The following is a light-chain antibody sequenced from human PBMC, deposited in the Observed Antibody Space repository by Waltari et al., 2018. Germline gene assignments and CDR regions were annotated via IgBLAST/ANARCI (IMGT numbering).Light chain of an antibody. J-gene: IGLJ2*01. V-gene: IGLV3-1*01. CDR1: KLGDKY. CDR3: QAWDSSTVV. Sequence: SYELTQPPSVSVSPGQTASITCSGDKLGDKYACWYQQKPGQSPVLVIYQDSKPPSGLPERLSGSYSWNTATLTIRRTQAMDVAKYYCQAWDSSTVVFGGGTKLTVL. CDR2: QDS.